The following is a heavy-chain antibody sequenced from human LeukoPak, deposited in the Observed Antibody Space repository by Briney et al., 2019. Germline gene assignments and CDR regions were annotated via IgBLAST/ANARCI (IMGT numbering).Heavy chain of an antibody. Sequence: SETLSLTCTVSGGSISSSSYYWGWIRQPPGKGLEWIGSIYYSGSTYYNPSLKSRVTISVDTSKNQFSLKLSSVTAADTAVYYCARHVPRLNWFDPWGQGTLVTVSS. CDR3: ARHVPRLNWFDP. V-gene: IGHV4-39*01. CDR2: IYYSGST. J-gene: IGHJ5*02. CDR1: GGSISSSSYY. D-gene: IGHD2-21*01.